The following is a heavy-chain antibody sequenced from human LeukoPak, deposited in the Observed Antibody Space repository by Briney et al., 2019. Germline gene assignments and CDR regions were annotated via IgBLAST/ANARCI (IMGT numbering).Heavy chain of an antibody. CDR1: GGSISSSSYY. CDR2: IYYSGST. V-gene: IGHV4-39*01. Sequence: SETLSLTCTVSGGSISSSSYYWGWIRQPPGKGLEWIGSIYYSGSTYYNPSLKSRVTISVDTSKNQFSLKLSSVTAADTAVYYCARHNYGGNSFDYWGQGTLVTVSS. D-gene: IGHD4-23*01. CDR3: ARHNYGGNSFDY. J-gene: IGHJ4*02.